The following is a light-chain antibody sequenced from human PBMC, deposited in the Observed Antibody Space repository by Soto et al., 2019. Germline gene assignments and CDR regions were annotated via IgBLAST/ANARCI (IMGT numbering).Light chain of an antibody. J-gene: IGKJ1*01. Sequence: EIVMTQSPATLSVSPGERATLSCRASQSVSSNLAWYQQKPGQAPRLLIYGASTRATGIPARFSGSGSGTEFPITISSLHSEDFAFYYCQQYKNWPLTFGQGTKVDI. V-gene: IGKV3-15*01. CDR3: QQYKNWPLT. CDR2: GAS. CDR1: QSVSSN.